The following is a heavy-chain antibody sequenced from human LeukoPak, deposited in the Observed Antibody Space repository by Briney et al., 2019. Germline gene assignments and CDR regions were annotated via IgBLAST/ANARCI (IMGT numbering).Heavy chain of an antibody. Sequence: SQTLSLTCTVSGGSTSSGGYYWSWIRQHPGKGLEWIGYIYYSGSTYYNPSLKSRVTISVDTSKNQFSLKLSSVTAADTAVYYCARVRGSSYEVYWFDPWGQGTLVTVSS. CDR1: GGSTSSGGYY. CDR2: IYYSGST. CDR3: ARVRGSSYEVYWFDP. D-gene: IGHD6-6*01. V-gene: IGHV4-31*03. J-gene: IGHJ5*02.